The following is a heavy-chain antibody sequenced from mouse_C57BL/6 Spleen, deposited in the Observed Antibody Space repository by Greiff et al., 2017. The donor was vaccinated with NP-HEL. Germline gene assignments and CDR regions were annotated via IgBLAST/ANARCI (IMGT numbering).Heavy chain of an antibody. J-gene: IGHJ4*01. CDR1: GYTFTSYW. D-gene: IGHD2-4*01. CDR3: ARGGGYDYDGTSYAMDY. CDR2: INPSNGGT. V-gene: IGHV1-53*01. Sequence: QVQLQQPGTELVKPGASVKLSCKASGYTFTSYWMHWVKQRPGQGLEWIGNINPSNGGTNYNEKFKSKATLTVDKSSSTAYMQLSSLTSEDSAVYYCARGGGYDYDGTSYAMDYWGQGTSVTVSS.